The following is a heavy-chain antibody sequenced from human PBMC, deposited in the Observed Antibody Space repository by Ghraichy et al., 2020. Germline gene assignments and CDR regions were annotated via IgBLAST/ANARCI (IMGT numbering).Heavy chain of an antibody. J-gene: IGHJ4*02. CDR2: IRSKTNNYAT. D-gene: IGHD3-16*01. V-gene: IGHV3-73*01. Sequence: GESLNISCVASGFTFSGSAIHWVRQASGKGLEWVGRIRSKTNNYATAYAASVKGRFTISRDDSNTTAYLQMNSLKTDDTAVYYCTAPMITFGGIHLPSQWGQGTLVTVSS. CDR1: GFTFSGSA. CDR3: TAPMITFGGIHLPSQ.